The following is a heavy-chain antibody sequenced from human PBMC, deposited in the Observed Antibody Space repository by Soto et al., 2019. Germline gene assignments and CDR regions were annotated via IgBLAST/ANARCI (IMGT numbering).Heavy chain of an antibody. D-gene: IGHD6-13*01. Sequence: EVQLVESGGGLVQPGGSLRLSCTASEFSFSTSWMYWVRQAPGKGLEWVAAIKQDGSEKYYVDSVKGRFTISRDNAKNSVYLQLDSLRAEDTAVYYCSRSRVNWGRGILVTVSS. J-gene: IGHJ4*02. CDR3: SRSRVN. V-gene: IGHV3-7*01. CDR1: EFSFSTSW. CDR2: IKQDGSEK.